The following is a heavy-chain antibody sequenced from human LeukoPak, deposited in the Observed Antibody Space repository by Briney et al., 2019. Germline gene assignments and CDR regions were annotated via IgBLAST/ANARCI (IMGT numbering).Heavy chain of an antibody. CDR3: ARDLTYTYWFDP. CDR2: ISAYNGNT. Sequence: ASVKVSCKASGYTFTSYGISWVRQAPGQGLEWMGWISAYNGNTNYAQKLQGRVTMTTDTSTSTAYVELRSLRSDDTAVYYCARDLTYTYWFDPWGQGTLVTVSS. J-gene: IGHJ5*02. D-gene: IGHD4-11*01. V-gene: IGHV1-18*01. CDR1: GYTFTSYG.